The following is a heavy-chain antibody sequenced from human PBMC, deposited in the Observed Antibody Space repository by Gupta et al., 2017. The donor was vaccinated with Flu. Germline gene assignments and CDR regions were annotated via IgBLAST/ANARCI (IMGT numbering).Heavy chain of an antibody. D-gene: IGHD2-2*01. CDR3: ARGVGDIVVVPAYDY. CDR1: GYTFTSYY. Sequence: QVQLVQSGAEVKKPGASVKVSCKASGYTFTSYYMHWVRQAPGQGLEWMGIINPSGGSTSYAQKFQGRVTMTRDTSTSTVYMELSSLRAEDTAVYYCARGVGDIVVVPAYDYWGQGTLVTVSS. CDR2: INPSGGST. V-gene: IGHV1-46*01. J-gene: IGHJ4*02.